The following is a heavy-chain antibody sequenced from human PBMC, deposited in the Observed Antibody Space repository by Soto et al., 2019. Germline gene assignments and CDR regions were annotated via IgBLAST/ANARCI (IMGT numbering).Heavy chain of an antibody. J-gene: IGHJ1*01. Sequence: GESLKISCAASGFTFSSYGMHWVRQAPGKGLEWVAVIWYDGSNKYYADSVKGRFTISRDNSKNTLYLQMNSLRAEDTAVYYCARALGLGYCSGGSCYEIHLGVQHWGQGTLVTVSS. D-gene: IGHD2-15*01. CDR1: GFTFSSYG. CDR2: IWYDGSNK. V-gene: IGHV3-33*01. CDR3: ARALGLGYCSGGSCYEIHLGVQH.